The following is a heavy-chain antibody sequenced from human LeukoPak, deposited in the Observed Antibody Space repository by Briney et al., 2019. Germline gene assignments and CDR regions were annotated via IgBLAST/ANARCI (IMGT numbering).Heavy chain of an antibody. J-gene: IGHJ6*02. CDR1: GYTFTSYY. D-gene: IGHD2-15*01. Sequence: ASVKVSCKASGYTFTSYYMHWVRQAPGQGLEWMGRINPSGGSTSYAQKFKGRVAFSRDTSTSTAYMEVSSLRSEDTAVYYCARGSVVVAGPYGMDVWGQGTTVTVS. V-gene: IGHV1-46*01. CDR3: ARGSVVVAGPYGMDV. CDR2: INPSGGST.